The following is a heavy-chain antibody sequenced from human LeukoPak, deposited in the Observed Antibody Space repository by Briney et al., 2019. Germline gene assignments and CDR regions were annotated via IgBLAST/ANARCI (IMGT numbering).Heavy chain of an antibody. Sequence: GGSLRLSCAASGFTFSSYSMNWVRQAPGKGLEWVSYISSSSDTKYYADSVKGRFTISRDNAKNSLYLQMNSLRAEDTVVYYCARDYYDSSGYYYGGYWGQGTLVTVSS. J-gene: IGHJ4*02. CDR1: GFTFSSYS. CDR2: ISSSSDTK. V-gene: IGHV3-48*04. D-gene: IGHD3-22*01. CDR3: ARDYYDSSGYYYGGY.